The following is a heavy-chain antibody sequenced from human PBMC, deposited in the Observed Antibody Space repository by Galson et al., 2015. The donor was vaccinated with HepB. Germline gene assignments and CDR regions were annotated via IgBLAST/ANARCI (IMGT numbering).Heavy chain of an antibody. J-gene: IGHJ4*02. CDR1: GFTVSSNY. V-gene: IGHV3-53*01. CDR3: ARENCSGGSCHFDY. Sequence: SLRLSCAASGFTVSSNYMSWVRQAPGKGLEWVSVIYSGGSTYYADSVKGRFTISRDNSKNTLYLQMNSLRAEDTAVYYCARENCSGGSCHFDYWGQGTLVTVSS. D-gene: IGHD2-15*01. CDR2: IYSGGST.